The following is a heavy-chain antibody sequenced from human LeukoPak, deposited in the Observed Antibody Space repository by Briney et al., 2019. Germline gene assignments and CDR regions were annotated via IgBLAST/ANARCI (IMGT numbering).Heavy chain of an antibody. CDR2: INHSGST. D-gene: IGHD1-1*01. V-gene: IGHV4-34*01. Sequence: SETLSLTCAVYGGSFSGYYWSWIRQPPGKGLEWIGEINHSGSTNYNPSLKSRVTISVDTSKNQFYLKLSSVTAAETAVYYCARSSSTTGTTSWFDPWGQGTLVTVSS. CDR1: GGSFSGYY. J-gene: IGHJ5*02. CDR3: ARSSSTTGTTSWFDP.